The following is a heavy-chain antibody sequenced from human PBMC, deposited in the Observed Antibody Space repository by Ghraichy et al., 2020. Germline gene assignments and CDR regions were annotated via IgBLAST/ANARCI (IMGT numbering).Heavy chain of an antibody. J-gene: IGHJ6*03. Sequence: GGSLRLSCAASGFTFDDYSMHWVRQAPGKGLEWVSGISWNSGKMDYVESVKGRFTISRDNAKNSLYLQMNSLRTEDTALYYCKVGSPLYYYYLDVWGKGTMVTVS. CDR1: GFTFDDYS. CDR2: ISWNSGKM. D-gene: IGHD6-25*01. CDR3: KVGSPLYYYYLDV. V-gene: IGHV3-9*01.